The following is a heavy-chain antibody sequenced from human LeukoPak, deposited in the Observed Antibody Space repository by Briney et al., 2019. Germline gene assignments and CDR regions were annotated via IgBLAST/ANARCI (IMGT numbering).Heavy chain of an antibody. J-gene: IGHJ4*02. D-gene: IGHD3-22*01. V-gene: IGHV3-7*05. CDR1: GFTFSSYW. CDR3: AKDQGANTRGIVVVISTLGFFDY. CDR2: IKEDGSDK. Sequence: GGSLRLSCAASGFTFSSYWMSWIRQAPGKGLEWVANIKEDGSDKNYVDSVRGRFTISRDNAKNALYLQMNSLRAEDTAVYYCAKDQGANTRGIVVVISTLGFFDYWGQGTLVTVSS.